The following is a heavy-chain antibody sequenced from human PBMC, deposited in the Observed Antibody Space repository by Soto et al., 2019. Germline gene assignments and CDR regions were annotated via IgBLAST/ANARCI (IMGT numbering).Heavy chain of an antibody. V-gene: IGHV3-23*01. D-gene: IGHD5-18*01. J-gene: IGHJ4*02. CDR3: AKALVPALTAKFGY. CDR2: VTASGGGT. Sequence: LXLSGAGSGVIFNPYAMTWVLQAPGKGLEWVSTVTASGGGTFYANSVKGRFTISRDNSRNTLHLQMSSLRVEDTALYYCAKALVPALTAKFGYWGQGTLVTVSS. CDR1: GVIFNPYA.